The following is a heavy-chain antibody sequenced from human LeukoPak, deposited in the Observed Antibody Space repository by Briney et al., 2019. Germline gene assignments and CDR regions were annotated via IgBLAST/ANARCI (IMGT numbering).Heavy chain of an antibody. J-gene: IGHJ3*02. CDR1: GYTFTSYD. CDR2: MNPNSGDT. V-gene: IGHV1-8*03. CDR3: ARGRWLRSKISLDI. Sequence: GASVKVSCKASGYTFTSYDINWVRQATGQGLEWMGWMNPNSGDTAYANKFQGRVTITRNTSISTAYMELSSLRSEDTAVYYCARGRWLRSKISLDIWGQGTMVTVSS. D-gene: IGHD5-12*01.